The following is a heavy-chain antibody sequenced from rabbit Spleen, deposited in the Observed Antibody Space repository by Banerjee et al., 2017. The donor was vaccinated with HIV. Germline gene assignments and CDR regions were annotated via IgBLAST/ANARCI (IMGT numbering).Heavy chain of an antibody. CDR2: IYTGSGST. CDR3: ARDLTTSTGYVYSL. J-gene: IGHJ4*01. CDR1: GFSLSNNYW. Sequence: QEQLEESGGDLVRPGASLTLTCKASGFSLSNNYWICWVRQAPGKGLEWIACIYTGSGSTYYASWAKGRFTISKTSSTTVTLQMTSLTAADTATYFCARDLTTSTGYVYSLWGQGTLVTVS. V-gene: IGHV1S45*01. D-gene: IGHD1-1*01.